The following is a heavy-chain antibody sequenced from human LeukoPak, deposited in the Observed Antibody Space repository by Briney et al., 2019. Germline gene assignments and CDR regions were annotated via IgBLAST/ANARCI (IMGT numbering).Heavy chain of an antibody. D-gene: IGHD3-22*01. CDR2: IYYSGST. CDR1: GGSISSSSYY. Sequence: PSETLSLTCTVSGGSISSSSYYWGWIRQPPGKGLEWIGSIYYSGSTYYNPSLKSRVTISVDTSKNQFSLKLSSVTAADTAVYYCARSDYSYDSSGYYSGAAFDIWGQGTMVTVSS. J-gene: IGHJ3*02. CDR3: ARSDYSYDSSGYYSGAAFDI. V-gene: IGHV4-39*01.